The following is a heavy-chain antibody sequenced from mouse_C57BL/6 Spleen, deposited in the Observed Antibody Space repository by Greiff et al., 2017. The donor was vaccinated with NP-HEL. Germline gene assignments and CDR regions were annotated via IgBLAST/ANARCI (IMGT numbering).Heavy chain of an antibody. J-gene: IGHJ1*03. Sequence: QVQLKESGAELVKPGASVKLSCKASGYTFTEYTIHWVKQRSGQGLEWIGWFYPGSGSIKYNEKFKDKATLTADKSSSTVYMELSRLTSEDSAVYFCARHEKAPDGYYGYFDVWGTGTTVTVSS. V-gene: IGHV1-62-2*01. CDR2: FYPGSGSI. D-gene: IGHD2-3*01. CDR3: ARHEKAPDGYYGYFDV. CDR1: GYTFTEYT.